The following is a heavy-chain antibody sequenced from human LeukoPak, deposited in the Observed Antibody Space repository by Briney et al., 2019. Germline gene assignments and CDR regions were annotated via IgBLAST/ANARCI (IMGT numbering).Heavy chain of an antibody. V-gene: IGHV4-61*02. D-gene: IGHD3-22*01. CDR3: ARVNRNFYYDSSGYGHFYYMDV. CDR1: GDSISSASYC. J-gene: IGHJ6*03. CDR2: FYSNGGT. Sequence: PSETLSLTCAVSGDSISSASYCWSWVRQPAGTGLEWIGRFYSNGGTNYNPSLKSRVTISVDTSQNQFSLRLNSVTVADTAVYYCARVNRNFYYDSSGYGHFYYMDVWGKGTTVTVSS.